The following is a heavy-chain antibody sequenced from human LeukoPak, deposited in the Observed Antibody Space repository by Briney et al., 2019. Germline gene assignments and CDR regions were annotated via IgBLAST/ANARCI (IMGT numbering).Heavy chain of an antibody. D-gene: IGHD6-19*01. CDR1: GFTFSSYG. Sequence: GGSLRLSCAASGFTFSSYGMHWVRQAPGKGLEWVAIIWYDGSNQFYADSVKGRFTISRDNSKNTLYLQMNSLRAEDTAVYYCARDPVGSSGWLFDYWGQGTLVTVSS. CDR3: ARDPVGSSGWLFDY. CDR2: IWYDGSNQ. V-gene: IGHV3-33*01. J-gene: IGHJ4*02.